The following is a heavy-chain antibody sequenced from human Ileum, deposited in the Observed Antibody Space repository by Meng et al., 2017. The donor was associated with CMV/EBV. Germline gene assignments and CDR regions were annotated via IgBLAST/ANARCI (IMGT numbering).Heavy chain of an antibody. J-gene: IGHJ4*02. CDR3: AREVGGVWGSYRYFAY. Sequence: QVRLTASGPGLLRPSVTLALTCPVPGGSVNNYYWSWIRQPAGKGMEWIGRFYTSGSTNYSPSLKSRVTMSVDTSKNQFSLKLSSVTAADMAVYYCAREVGGVWGSYRYFAYWGQGTLVTVSS. D-gene: IGHD3-16*02. V-gene: IGHV4-4*07. CDR2: FYTSGST. CDR1: GGSVNNYY.